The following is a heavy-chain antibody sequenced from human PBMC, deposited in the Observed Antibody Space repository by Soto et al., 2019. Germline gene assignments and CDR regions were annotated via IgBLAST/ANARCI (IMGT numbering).Heavy chain of an antibody. V-gene: IGHV1-69*13. Sequence: SVKVSCKASGGTFGSYAISWVRQAPGQGLEWMGGIIPIFGTANYAQKFQGRVTITADESTSTAYMELSSLRSEDTAVYYCARAAAFYYDSSGYPFDYWGQGTLVTVSS. CDR1: GGTFGSYA. J-gene: IGHJ4*02. CDR3: ARAAAFYYDSSGYPFDY. D-gene: IGHD3-22*01. CDR2: IIPIFGTA.